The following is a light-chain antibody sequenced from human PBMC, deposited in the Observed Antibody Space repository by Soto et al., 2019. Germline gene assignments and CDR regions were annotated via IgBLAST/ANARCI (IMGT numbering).Light chain of an antibody. J-gene: IGKJ5*01. CDR2: DAS. Sequence: EIVLTQSPATLSLSPGERATLSCRASQSVSSYLAWYKQKPGQTPRLVMYDASNRATGIPARFSGSGSGTDFTLTISSLEPEDFAVYYCQHRSNWPITFGQGTRLEIK. CDR3: QHRSNWPIT. CDR1: QSVSSY. V-gene: IGKV3-11*01.